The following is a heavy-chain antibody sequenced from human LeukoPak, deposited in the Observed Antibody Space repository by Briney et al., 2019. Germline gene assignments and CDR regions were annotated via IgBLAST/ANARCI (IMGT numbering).Heavy chain of an antibody. D-gene: IGHD2-21*02. CDR2: IIPILGIA. J-gene: IGHJ6*02. CDR1: GYTFTAYY. Sequence: ASVKVSCRPSGYTFTAYYMHLVRQAPGQGLEWMGRIIPILGIANYAQKFQGRVTITADKSTSTAYMELSSLRSEDTAVYYCAIGGGDFRLDYYYGMDVWGQGTTVTVSS. V-gene: IGHV1-69*04. CDR3: AIGGGDFRLDYYYGMDV.